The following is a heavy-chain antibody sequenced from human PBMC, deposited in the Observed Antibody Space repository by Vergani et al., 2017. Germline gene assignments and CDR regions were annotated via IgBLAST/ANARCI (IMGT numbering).Heavy chain of an antibody. CDR1: GFTFSSYG. CDR3: ARDQGYFDYFDY. V-gene: IGHV3-33*01. J-gene: IGHJ4*02. D-gene: IGHD3-9*01. CDR2: IWYDGSNK. Sequence: QVQLVESGGGVVQPGRSLRLSCAASGFTFSSYGMHWVRQAPGKGLEWVAVIWYDGSNKYYADSVKGRFTISRDNSKNTLYLQMNSLRAEYTAVYYCARDQGYFDYFDYWGQGTLVTVSS.